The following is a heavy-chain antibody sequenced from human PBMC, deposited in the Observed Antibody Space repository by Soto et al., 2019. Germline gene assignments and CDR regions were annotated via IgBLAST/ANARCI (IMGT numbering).Heavy chain of an antibody. CDR1: GGTFSSYA. J-gene: IGHJ4*02. Sequence: SVKVSCKASGGTFSSYAISWVRQAPGQGLEWMGGIIPIFGIANYAQKFQGRVTITADKSTSTAYMELSSLRSEDTAVYYCARGLTYCSSTSCYFDYWGQGTLVTVSS. CDR2: IIPIFGIA. CDR3: ARGLTYCSSTSCYFDY. D-gene: IGHD2-2*01. V-gene: IGHV1-69*10.